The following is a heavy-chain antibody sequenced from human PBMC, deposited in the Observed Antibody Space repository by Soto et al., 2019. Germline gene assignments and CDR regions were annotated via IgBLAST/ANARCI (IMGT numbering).Heavy chain of an antibody. Sequence: SETLSLTCSVSGASIRSGGYYWSWLRQSPGKGLEWIVHIYYTGSTFYSPSLKSRLTISLDTSKNQFSLDLRSVTAADTAMYYCARIEMASIKWGRGTLVTVPQ. CDR2: IYYTGST. CDR3: ARIEMASIK. V-gene: IGHV4-31*03. CDR1: GASIRSGGYY. J-gene: IGHJ4*02.